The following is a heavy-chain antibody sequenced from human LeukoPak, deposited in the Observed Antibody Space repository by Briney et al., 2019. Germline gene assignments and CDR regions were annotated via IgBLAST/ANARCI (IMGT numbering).Heavy chain of an antibody. D-gene: IGHD3-10*01. CDR2: IYTSGST. Sequence: PSETLSLTCSVSGGSISSYYWSWIRQPAGKGREWIGRIYTSGSTNYNPSLKGRVTMSVDTSKNQFSLKLSSVTAADTAVYYCARGRWFGELLWGFFDYWGQGTLVTVSS. CDR1: GGSISSYY. J-gene: IGHJ4*02. V-gene: IGHV4-4*07. CDR3: ARGRWFGELLWGFFDY.